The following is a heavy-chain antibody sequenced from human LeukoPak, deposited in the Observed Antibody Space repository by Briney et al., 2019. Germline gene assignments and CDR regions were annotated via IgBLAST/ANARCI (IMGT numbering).Heavy chain of an antibody. CDR2: INHSGST. CDR1: GGSFSGYY. J-gene: IGHJ4*02. D-gene: IGHD3-22*01. V-gene: IGHV4-34*01. Sequence: SETLSLTCAVYGGSFSGYYWGWIRQPPGKGLEWIGEINHSGSTNYNPSLKSRVTISVDTSKNQFSLKLSSVTAADTAVYYCAMSIYYYDSSGSVDDYWGQGTLVTVSS. CDR3: AMSIYYYDSSGSVDDY.